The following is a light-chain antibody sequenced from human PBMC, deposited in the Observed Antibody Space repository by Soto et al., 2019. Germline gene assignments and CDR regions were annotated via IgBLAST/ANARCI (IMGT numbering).Light chain of an antibody. Sequence: EIVLTQSPGTLSLSPGERAARSCRASQSVSSTYFAWYQQKPGQAPRLLIYGASSRATGVPDRFSGSGSGTDLTLTISRLEPEDFAVYYCQHYGTSFAFGQGTRLEIK. CDR1: QSVSSTY. J-gene: IGKJ5*01. CDR2: GAS. V-gene: IGKV3-20*01. CDR3: QHYGTSFA.